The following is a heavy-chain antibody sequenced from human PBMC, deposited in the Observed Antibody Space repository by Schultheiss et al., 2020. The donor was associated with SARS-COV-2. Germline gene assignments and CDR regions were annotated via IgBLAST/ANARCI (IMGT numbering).Heavy chain of an antibody. CDR1: GASIRSYY. CDR3: ARDVSSSISCYTD. J-gene: IGHJ4*02. Sequence: ETLSLTCTVSGASIRSYYWGWIRQPPGKGLEWVSRINSDGTLISYADSVKGRFTISRDNAKNSLYLQMNSLRAGDTAVYYCARDVSSSISCYTDWGQGTLVTVSS. CDR2: INSDGTLI. D-gene: IGHD2-2*02. V-gene: IGHV3-74*01.